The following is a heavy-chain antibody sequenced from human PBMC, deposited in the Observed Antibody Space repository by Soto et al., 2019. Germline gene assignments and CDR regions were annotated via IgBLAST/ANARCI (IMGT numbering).Heavy chain of an antibody. D-gene: IGHD3-3*01. V-gene: IGHV4-31*03. CDR3: ARGGGYYTEYYFDY. CDR2: IYYSGST. Sequence: SETLSLTCPVSGGSISSGGYYWSWIRQHPGKGLEWIGYIYYSGSTYYNPSLKSRVTISVDTSKNQFSLKLSSVTAADTAVYYCARGGGYYTEYYFDYWGQGTLVTVSS. J-gene: IGHJ4*02. CDR1: GGSISSGGYY.